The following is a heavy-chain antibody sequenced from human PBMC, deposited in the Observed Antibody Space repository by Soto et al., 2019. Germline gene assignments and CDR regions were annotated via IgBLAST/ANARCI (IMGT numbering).Heavy chain of an antibody. CDR3: ARGRSILEWLLSHYYYGMDV. V-gene: IGHV1-8*01. Sequence: QVQLVQSGAEVKKPGASVKVSCKASGYTFTSYDINWVRQATGQGLEWMGWRNPNSGNTGYAQKFQGRVTMTRNTSISTAYMELSSLRSEDTAVYYCARGRSILEWLLSHYYYGMDVWGQGTTVTVSS. D-gene: IGHD3-3*01. CDR1: GYTFTSYD. J-gene: IGHJ6*02. CDR2: RNPNSGNT.